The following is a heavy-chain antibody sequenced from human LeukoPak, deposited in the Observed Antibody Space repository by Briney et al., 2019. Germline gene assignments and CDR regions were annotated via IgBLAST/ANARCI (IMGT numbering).Heavy chain of an antibody. CDR3: ARGPNFGDYVDFLDS. CDR1: GFTFSSHW. V-gene: IGHV3-7*01. D-gene: IGHD4-17*01. J-gene: IGHJ4*02. Sequence: GGSLRLSCAASGFTFSSHWMTWVRLAPGKGLEWVAHIKKGGSQKYYVDSVKGRFTISRDDAKSTLFLQMNNLRAEDSALYYCARGPNFGDYVDFLDSWGQGTLVTVSS. CDR2: IKKGGSQK.